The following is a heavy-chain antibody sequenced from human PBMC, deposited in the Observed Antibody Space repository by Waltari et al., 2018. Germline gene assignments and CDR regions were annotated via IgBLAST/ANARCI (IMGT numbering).Heavy chain of an antibody. D-gene: IGHD2-2*01. J-gene: IGHJ3*02. Sequence: QVQLQESGPGLVKPSQTLSLTGTVSVGFFSSGSYYWTVIRQPAGRGLEWIGRIFSSGTTTYNPSLKTRVTISVDTSKNQFSLELTSATAADTAVYYCARYCSSGTCYERGDNAFDIWGQGTAVTVSS. CDR1: VGFFSSGSYY. CDR2: IFSSGTT. CDR3: ARYCSSGTCYERGDNAFDI. V-gene: IGHV4-61*02.